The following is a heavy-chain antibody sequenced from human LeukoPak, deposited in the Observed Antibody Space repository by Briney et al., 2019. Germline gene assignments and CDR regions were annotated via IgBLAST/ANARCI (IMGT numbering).Heavy chain of an antibody. CDR3: ASQNTYSSSWYGQFDY. Sequence: ASVKVSCKASGYTFTSYAMHWVRQAPGQGLEWMGWINPNSGGTNYAQKFQGRVTMTRDTSISTACMELSRLRSDDTAVYFCASQNTYSSSWYGQFDYWGQGTLVTVSS. D-gene: IGHD6-13*01. V-gene: IGHV1-2*02. CDR1: GYTFTSYA. CDR2: INPNSGGT. J-gene: IGHJ4*02.